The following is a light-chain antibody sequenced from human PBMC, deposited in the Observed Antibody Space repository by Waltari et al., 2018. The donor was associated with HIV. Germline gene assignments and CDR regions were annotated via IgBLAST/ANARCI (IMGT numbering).Light chain of an antibody. J-gene: IGKJ4*01. CDR1: QSINSY. Sequence: DIQMTQSPSSLSASVGDRVTITCRASQSINSYLNWYQQKPRKAPKLLIYGASSLQSGVPSRFSGSGSGTHFTLTISSLQPEDFATHYCQQSYSIPLTFGGGTTVGIK. V-gene: IGKV1-39*01. CDR2: GAS. CDR3: QQSYSIPLT.